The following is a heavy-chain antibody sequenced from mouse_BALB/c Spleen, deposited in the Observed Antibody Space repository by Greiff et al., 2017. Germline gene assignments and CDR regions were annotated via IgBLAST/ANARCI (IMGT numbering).Heavy chain of an antibody. V-gene: IGHV2-5-1*01. CDR1: GFSLTSYG. CDR2: IWRGGST. CDR3: AKNHDYDGRGYAMDY. Sequence: QVQLQQSGPSLVQPSQSLSITCTVSGFSLTSYGVHWVRQSPGKGLEWLGVIWRGGSTDYNAAFMSRLSITKDNSKSQVFFKMNSLQADDTAIYYCAKNHDYDGRGYAMDYWGQGTSVTVSS. J-gene: IGHJ4*01. D-gene: IGHD2-4*01.